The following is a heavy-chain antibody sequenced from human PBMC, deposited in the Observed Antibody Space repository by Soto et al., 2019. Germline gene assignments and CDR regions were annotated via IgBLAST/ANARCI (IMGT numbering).Heavy chain of an antibody. CDR3: ASDTWSGVVASTPDGEDFDI. J-gene: IGHJ3*02. V-gene: IGHV4-59*01. D-gene: IGHD3-3*01. Sequence: QVQLQESAPGLVKPSETLPLTCSVSGGSTSGYYWSWIRQPPGKVLYWVGYIYYSWTTNYNPSLKRRVTISVDKSKNRLSLNVSAVTAADASMYFCASDTWSGVVASTPDGEDFDIWGQGNMVTVSS. CDR1: GGSTSGYY. CDR2: IYYSWTT.